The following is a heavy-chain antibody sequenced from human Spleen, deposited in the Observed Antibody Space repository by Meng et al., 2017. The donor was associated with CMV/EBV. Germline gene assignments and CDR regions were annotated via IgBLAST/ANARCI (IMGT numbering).Heavy chain of an antibody. V-gene: IGHV3-23*01. CDR2: VSDVGSDT. Sequence: GESLKISCAASGFTLSRYTMNWVRQAPGKGLEWVSSVSDVGSDTFYANSVKGRVTISRDNSKNTLYLQMNSLRAEDTAVYYCANPIIYDFWSGDYYYGMDVWGQGTTVTVSS. CDR1: GFTLSRYT. J-gene: IGHJ6*02. D-gene: IGHD3-3*01. CDR3: ANPIIYDFWSGDYYYGMDV.